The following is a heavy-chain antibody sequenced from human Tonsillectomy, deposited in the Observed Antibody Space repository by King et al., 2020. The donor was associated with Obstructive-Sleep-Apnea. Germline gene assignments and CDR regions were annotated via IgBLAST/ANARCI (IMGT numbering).Heavy chain of an antibody. V-gene: IGHV4-59*01. J-gene: IGHJ5*02. CDR2: IYYSGST. D-gene: IGHD1-26*01. CDR3: AGARMTTTPFDP. Sequence: LQLQESGPGLVKPSETLSLTCTVSGGSISSYYWSWIRQPPGKGLEWIGYIYYSGSTNYNPSLKSRVTISVDTSKNQFSLKLSSVTAADTAVYYCAGARMTTTPFDPWGQGTLVTVSS. CDR1: GGSISSYY.